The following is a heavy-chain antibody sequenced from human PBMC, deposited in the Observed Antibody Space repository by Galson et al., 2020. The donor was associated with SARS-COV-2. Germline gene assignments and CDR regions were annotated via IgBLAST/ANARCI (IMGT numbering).Heavy chain of an antibody. CDR3: ARSPTLTRAYYFDY. J-gene: IGHJ4*02. V-gene: IGHV2-70*17. CDR1: GFSLSTSGVC. Sequence: SGPTLVKPTQPLTLTCTFSGFSLSTSGVCVSWIRQPPGKALEWLARIDWDDDKFYSTSLKTRLTISKDTSKNQVVLTMTNMDPVDTATYYCARSPTLTRAYYFDYWGQGTLVAVSS. CDR2: IDWDDDK.